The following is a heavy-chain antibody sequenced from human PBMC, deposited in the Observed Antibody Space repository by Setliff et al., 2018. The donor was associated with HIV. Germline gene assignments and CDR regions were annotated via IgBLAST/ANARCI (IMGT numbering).Heavy chain of an antibody. D-gene: IGHD6-19*01. J-gene: IGHJ5*02. Sequence: SETLSLTCAVYGESFSGYYWSWIRQPAGKGLQWIGEINDSGNTNYNPSLKSRVTISVDTSKNHFSLSLKPVTAADTAVFYCARRRSFIGGAVAGHFDPWGQGTLVTVSS. V-gene: IGHV4-34*01. CDR2: INDSGNT. CDR1: GESFSGYY. CDR3: ARRRSFIGGAVAGHFDP.